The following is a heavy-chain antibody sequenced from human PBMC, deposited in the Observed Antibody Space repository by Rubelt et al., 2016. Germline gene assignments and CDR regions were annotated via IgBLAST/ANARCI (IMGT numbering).Heavy chain of an antibody. D-gene: IGHD6-19*01. Sequence: QVQLVQSGAEVKKPGASVKVSCKVSGYTFTELSMHWVRQAPGKGLEWMGGFGPEDGETIYAQRFQGRGTMTEDTSTDPAYMELSSLRSEDTAVYYCATGQYSSGCDYWGQGTLVTVSS. V-gene: IGHV1-24*01. CDR1: GYTFTELS. CDR2: FGPEDGET. J-gene: IGHJ4*02. CDR3: ATGQYSSGCDY.